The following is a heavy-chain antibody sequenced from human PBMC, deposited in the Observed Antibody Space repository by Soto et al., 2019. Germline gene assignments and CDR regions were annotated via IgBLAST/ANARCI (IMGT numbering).Heavy chain of an antibody. Sequence: ESLKISREGSGYSFTSYWISWVRQVPGKNLEWMGRIDPNDSYTNYSAAFQGHVTFSADKSISTAFLQWSSLKASDTAMYFCARHAVITSGGIIVSNWFDPWGQGTPVTVSS. CDR1: GYSFTSYW. CDR2: IDPNDSYT. J-gene: IGHJ5*02. D-gene: IGHD3-16*02. CDR3: ARHAVITSGGIIVSNWFDP. V-gene: IGHV5-10-1*01.